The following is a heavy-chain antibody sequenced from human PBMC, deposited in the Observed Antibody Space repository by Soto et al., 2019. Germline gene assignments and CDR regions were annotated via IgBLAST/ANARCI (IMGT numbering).Heavy chain of an antibody. Sequence: QVQLVESGGGVVQPGRSLRLSCAASGFTFSSYGMHWVRQAPGMGLEWVAVIWYDGSNKYYADSVKGRFTISRDNSKNTLYLQMNSLRAEARAVYYCARDRVRGVIMNTFWYWGQGTLVTVSS. V-gene: IGHV3-33*01. CDR3: ARDRVRGVIMNTFWY. CDR1: GFTFSSYG. D-gene: IGHD3-10*01. J-gene: IGHJ4*02. CDR2: IWYDGSNK.